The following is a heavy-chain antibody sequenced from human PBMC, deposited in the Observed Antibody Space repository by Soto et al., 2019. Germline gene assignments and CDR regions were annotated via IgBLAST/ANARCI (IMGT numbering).Heavy chain of an antibody. D-gene: IGHD2-15*01. CDR1: GYSFTSYW. Sequence: GESLKISCKGSGYSFTSYWIDWVRQMPGKGPEWMGIIYPGDSDTRYSPSFQGQVTISADRSISTAYLQWSSLKASDTAIYYCARQNGYCSGGSCLPGSVYWGQGTLVTVSS. CDR2: IYPGDSDT. V-gene: IGHV5-51*01. CDR3: ARQNGYCSGGSCLPGSVY. J-gene: IGHJ4*02.